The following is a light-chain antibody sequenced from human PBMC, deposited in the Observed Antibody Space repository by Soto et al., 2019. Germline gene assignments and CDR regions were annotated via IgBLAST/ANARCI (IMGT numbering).Light chain of an antibody. Sequence: EVVLTQSPGTLSLSPGERATLSCRASQSVNNNYLAWYQQKPGQAPRLLIYGASSRATGIPDRVSGSWSGRAVPLTISRLEREVFAVYYCRQYGDPWWTFGQGTKVEIK. CDR3: RQYGDPWWT. V-gene: IGKV3-20*01. J-gene: IGKJ1*01. CDR1: QSVNNNY. CDR2: GAS.